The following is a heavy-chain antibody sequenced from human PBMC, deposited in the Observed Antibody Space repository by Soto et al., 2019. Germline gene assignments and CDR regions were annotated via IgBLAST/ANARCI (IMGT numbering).Heavy chain of an antibody. V-gene: IGHV3-21*01. CDR2: ISSSSNK. CDR1: GFTFSRYT. J-gene: IGHJ6*02. CDR3: AKDVVVGATTGLGDYYYYGMDV. Sequence: GGSLRLSCSASGFTFSRYTMNWVRQAPGKGLDWVSCISSSSNKYYADSVKGRFTISRDNSKNTLYLQMNSLRAEDTAVYYCAKDVVVGATTGLGDYYYYGMDVWGQGTTVTVSS. D-gene: IGHD1-26*01.